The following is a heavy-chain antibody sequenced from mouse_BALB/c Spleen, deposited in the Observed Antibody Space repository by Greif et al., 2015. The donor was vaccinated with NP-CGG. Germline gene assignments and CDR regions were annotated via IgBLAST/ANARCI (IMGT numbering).Heavy chain of an antibody. J-gene: IGHJ3*01. CDR1: GYTFTSYW. V-gene: IGHV1-69*02. D-gene: IGHD2-1*01. CDR2: IDPSDSYT. CDR3: GYGNYFAWFAY. Sequence: QVQLQQPGAELVKPGASVKLSCKASGYTFTSYWMHWVKQRPGQGLEWIGEIDPSDSYTNYNQKFKGKATLTVDKSSSPTFMQLSSLTSVDSSVYYCGYGNYFAWFAYWGQGTLVTVSA.